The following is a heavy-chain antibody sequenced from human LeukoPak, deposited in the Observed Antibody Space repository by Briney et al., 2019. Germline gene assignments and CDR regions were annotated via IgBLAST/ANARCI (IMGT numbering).Heavy chain of an antibody. D-gene: IGHD7-27*01. CDR3: ARGSNWGDY. V-gene: IGHV4-59*12. Sequence: SETLSLTCTVSDASISDYYWSWIRQPPGKGLEWIGFFSNSGTTNYNPSLKSRVTMSVDTSKNQFSLKLSSVTAADTAVYYCARGSNWGDYWGQGTLVTVSS. CDR2: FSNSGTT. CDR1: DASISDYY. J-gene: IGHJ4*02.